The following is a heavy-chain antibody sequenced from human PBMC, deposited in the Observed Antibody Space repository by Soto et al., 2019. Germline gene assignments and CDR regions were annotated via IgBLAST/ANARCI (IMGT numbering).Heavy chain of an antibody. CDR1: GFTFSSYA. J-gene: IGHJ4*02. CDR3: AKPYSSGWSAPFDY. CDR2: ISGSGGST. Sequence: GGSLRLSCAASGFTFSSYAMSWVRQAPGKGLEWVSAISGSGGSTYYADSVKGRFTISRDNSKNMLYLQMNSLRAEDTAVYYCAKPYSSGWSAPFDYWGQGTLVTVSS. V-gene: IGHV3-23*01. D-gene: IGHD6-19*01.